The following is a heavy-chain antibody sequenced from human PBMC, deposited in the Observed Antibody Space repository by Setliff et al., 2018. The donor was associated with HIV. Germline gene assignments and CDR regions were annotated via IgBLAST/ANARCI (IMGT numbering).Heavy chain of an antibody. CDR3: AKPRIFDSFDV. D-gene: IGHD2-15*01. CDR2: INPNNGVA. Sequence: GASVKVSCKAFGFVVSGYYMNWVRQAPGQGLEWMGRINPNNGVANYAETFQGRVTMTLDTSTNTVYLELKGLTSDDTAVYYCAKPRIFDSFDVWGPGTVVTVSS. CDR1: GFVVSGYY. J-gene: IGHJ3*01. V-gene: IGHV1-2*06.